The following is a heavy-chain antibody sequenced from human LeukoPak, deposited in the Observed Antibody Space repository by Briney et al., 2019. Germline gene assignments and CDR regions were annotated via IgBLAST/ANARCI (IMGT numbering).Heavy chain of an antibody. CDR3: ARDVVGSLDY. Sequence: PGGSLRLSCAACGFTFSTYWMAWVRQAPGKGLEWVANIKGDESARHQADSVKGRFTISRDNTQNSVYLQMSSLRGEDTAVYYCARDVVGSLDYWGQGTLVTVSS. J-gene: IGHJ4*02. V-gene: IGHV3-7*01. D-gene: IGHD1-26*01. CDR2: IKGDESAR. CDR1: GFTFSTYW.